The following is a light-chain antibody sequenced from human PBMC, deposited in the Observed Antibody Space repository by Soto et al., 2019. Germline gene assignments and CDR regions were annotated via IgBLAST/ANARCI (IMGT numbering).Light chain of an antibody. CDR3: LSFDSRLSVV. CDR2: GNT. Sequence: QSVLTQAPSVSGAPGQRVTISCTGSSSNIGAGYDVHWYQQLPGRAPKLLIYGNTNRPSGVPDRFSGSKSGTSASLAITGLQAEDEADYYCLSFDSRLSVVFGGGTKVTVL. V-gene: IGLV1-40*01. J-gene: IGLJ2*01. CDR1: SSNIGAGYD.